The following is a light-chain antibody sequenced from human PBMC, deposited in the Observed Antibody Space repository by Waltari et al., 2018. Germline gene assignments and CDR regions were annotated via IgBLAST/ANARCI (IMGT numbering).Light chain of an antibody. CDR1: QSVSSN. CDR2: GAS. V-gene: IGKV3-15*01. J-gene: IGKJ4*01. Sequence: EIVMTQSPAPLSVSPRERATLPCRASQSVSSNLAWYQQKPGQAPRLLIYGASTRATGIPARFSGSGSGTEFTLTISSLQSEDFAVYYCQQYNNWPPLTFGGGTKVEIK. CDR3: QQYNNWPPLT.